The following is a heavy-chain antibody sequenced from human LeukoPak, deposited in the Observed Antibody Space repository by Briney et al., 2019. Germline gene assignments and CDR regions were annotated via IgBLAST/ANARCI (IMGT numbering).Heavy chain of an antibody. CDR3: ATSTDYYDSSGYTEPYFDY. Sequence: GGSLRLSCAASGFTFSSYWMHWVRQAPGKGLVWVSRINSDGSSTSYADSVKGRFTISRDNAKNTLYLQTNSLRAEDTAVYYCATSTDYYDSSGYTEPYFDYWGQGTLVTVSS. J-gene: IGHJ4*02. CDR1: GFTFSSYW. CDR2: INSDGSST. D-gene: IGHD3-22*01. V-gene: IGHV3-74*01.